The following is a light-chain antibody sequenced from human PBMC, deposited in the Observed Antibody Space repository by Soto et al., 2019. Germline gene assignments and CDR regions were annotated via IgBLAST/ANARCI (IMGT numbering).Light chain of an antibody. CDR3: QQVNNSPLT. J-gene: IGKJ4*01. CDR2: DAS. Sequence: DIQLTQSPSFLSASVGDRVTITCRASQGISTFLAWYQQHPGTAPKRLIYDASNLQSGVPSRFSGSGSGTEFTLTISSLQPEDFATYYCQQVNNSPLTFGGGTKVEIK. CDR1: QGISTF. V-gene: IGKV1-9*01.